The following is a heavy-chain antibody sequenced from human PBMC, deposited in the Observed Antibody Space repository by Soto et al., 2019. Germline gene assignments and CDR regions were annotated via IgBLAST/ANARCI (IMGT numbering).Heavy chain of an antibody. CDR1: CYTFTSYG. D-gene: IGHD5-12*01. J-gene: IGHJ4*02. CDR2: ISAYNGNT. V-gene: IGHV1-18*01. CDR3: ARVRPHWWLPDY. Sequence: XSVKVSFKASCYTFTSYGISWVRQAPGQGLEWMGWISAYNGNTNYAQKLQGRVTMTTDTSTSTAYMELRSLRSDDTAVYYCARVRPHWWLPDYWGQGTLVTVSS.